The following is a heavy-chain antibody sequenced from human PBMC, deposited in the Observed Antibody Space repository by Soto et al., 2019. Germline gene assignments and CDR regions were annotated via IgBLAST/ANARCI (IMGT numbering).Heavy chain of an antibody. CDR3: ARDPYHDPDYGDHGDWYFDL. D-gene: IGHD4-17*01. CDR1: GGTFSSYA. CDR2: IIPIFGTA. Sequence: QVQLVQSGAEVKKPGSSVKVSCKASGGTFSSYAISWVRQAPGQGLEWMGGIIPIFGTANYAQKFQGRVTITADESTSTAYMELSTLRSEDTAVYYCARDPYHDPDYGDHGDWYFDLWGRGTLVTVSS. V-gene: IGHV1-69*12. J-gene: IGHJ2*01.